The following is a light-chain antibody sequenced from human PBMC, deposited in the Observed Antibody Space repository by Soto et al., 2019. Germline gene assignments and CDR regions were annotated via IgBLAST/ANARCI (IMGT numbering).Light chain of an antibody. CDR2: EVS. CDR3: SSYTSSSTLLYV. Sequence: QSVLTQPASVSGSPGQSITISCTGTSSDVGGYNYASWYQQHPGKAPKLMIYEVSNRPSGVSNRFSGSKSGNTASLTISGLQAEDEADYYCSSYTSSSTLLYVFGTGTKVTVL. V-gene: IGLV2-14*01. J-gene: IGLJ1*01. CDR1: SSDVGGYNY.